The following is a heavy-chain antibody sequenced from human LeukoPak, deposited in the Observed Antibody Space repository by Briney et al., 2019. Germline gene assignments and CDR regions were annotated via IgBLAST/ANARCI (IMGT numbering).Heavy chain of an antibody. CDR2: ISGSGGST. Sequence: GGSLRLSCAASGFTFSSYAMSWVRQAPGKGLEWVSAISGSGGSTYYADSVRGRFTISRDNSKNTLYLQMNSLRAEDTAVYYCAKVPLSSTSCYDYWGQGTLVTVSS. CDR1: GFTFSSYA. V-gene: IGHV3-23*01. J-gene: IGHJ4*02. D-gene: IGHD2-2*01. CDR3: AKVPLSSTSCYDY.